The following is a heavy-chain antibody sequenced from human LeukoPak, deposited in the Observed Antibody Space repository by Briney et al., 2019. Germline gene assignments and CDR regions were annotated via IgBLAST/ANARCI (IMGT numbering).Heavy chain of an antibody. V-gene: IGHV1-46*01. CDR1: GYTFTSYY. D-gene: IGHD2-15*01. J-gene: IGHJ5*02. CDR3: ARGGNCSGGSCYSDRGWFDP. Sequence: ASVKVSCKASGYTFTSYYMHWVRQAPGQGLEWMGIINPSGGSTSYAQKFQGRVTMTRDMSTSTVYMELSSLRSEDTAVYYCARGGNCSGGSCYSDRGWFDPWGQGTLVTVSS. CDR2: INPSGGST.